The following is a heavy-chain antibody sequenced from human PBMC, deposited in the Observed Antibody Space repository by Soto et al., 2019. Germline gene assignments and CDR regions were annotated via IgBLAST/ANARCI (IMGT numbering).Heavy chain of an antibody. J-gene: IGHJ5*02. D-gene: IGHD1-26*01. CDR3: ARHRHPRGTVGATSPLDP. Sequence: GGSLRLSCAISSFSVSSNYLSWGRQAPGKGLEWVSVHYSGGSTYYADSVQGRFTISRDKSNNTLYLQMRRVRAEDTAVYFCARHRHPRGTVGATSPLDPWGQGTQVPVSS. V-gene: IGHV3-53*01. CDR2: HYSGGST. CDR1: SFSVSSNY.